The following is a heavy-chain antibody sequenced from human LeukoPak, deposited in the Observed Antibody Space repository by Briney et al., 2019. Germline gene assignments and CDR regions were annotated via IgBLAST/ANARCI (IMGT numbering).Heavy chain of an antibody. D-gene: IGHD3-10*01. J-gene: IGHJ3*02. CDR2: ISGSGGST. CDR1: GCTFSSYA. CDR3: AKDRILLWFGGLQNACDI. V-gene: IGHV3-23*01. Sequence: PGGSLRLSCAASGCTFSSYAMSWVRQAPGKGLEWVSAISGSGGSTYYADSVKGRFTISRDNSKNTLYQKMNSLRAEDTAVYYCAKDRILLWFGGLQNACDIWGQGAMVTVSS.